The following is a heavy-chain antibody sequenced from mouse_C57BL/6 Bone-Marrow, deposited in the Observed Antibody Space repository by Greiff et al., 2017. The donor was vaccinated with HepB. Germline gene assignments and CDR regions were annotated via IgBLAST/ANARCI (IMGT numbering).Heavy chain of an antibody. Sequence: EVQLVESGGGLVKPGGSLKLSCAASGFTFSDYGMHWVRQAPEKGLAWVAYISSGSSTIYYADTVKGRCTISRDNAKNTPFLQMTSLRSEDTAMYYCANPIYDGPWFAYWGQGTLVTVSA. CDR1: GFTFSDYG. CDR3: ANPIYDGPWFAY. V-gene: IGHV5-17*01. J-gene: IGHJ3*01. CDR2: ISSGSSTI. D-gene: IGHD2-3*01.